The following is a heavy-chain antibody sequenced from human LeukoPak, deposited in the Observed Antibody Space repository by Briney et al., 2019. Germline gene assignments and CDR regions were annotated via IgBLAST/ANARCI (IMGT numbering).Heavy chain of an antibody. CDR1: GFTFSSYW. CDR2: INSDGSGT. Sequence: GGSLRLSCAASGFTFSSYWMHWVRQAPGKGLVWVSRINSDGSGTSYADSVKGRFTISRDNAKNTLYLQMNSLRAEDTAVYYCARDIHDGSGSSSDFDYWGQGTLVTVSS. CDR3: ARDIHDGSGSSSDFDY. J-gene: IGHJ4*02. V-gene: IGHV3-74*01. D-gene: IGHD3-10*01.